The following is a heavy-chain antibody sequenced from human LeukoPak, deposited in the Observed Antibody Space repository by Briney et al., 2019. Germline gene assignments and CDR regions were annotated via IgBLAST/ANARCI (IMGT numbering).Heavy chain of an antibody. Sequence: PAGSLRLSCAASGFTFDDYAMHWVRQAPGKGLELVSLISGDGGSTYYADSVKGRFTISRDNSKNSLYLQMNSLRTEDTALYYCAKDMWRFGELDYDYWGQGTLVTVSS. CDR3: AKDMWRFGELDYDY. J-gene: IGHJ4*02. V-gene: IGHV3-43*02. D-gene: IGHD3-10*01. CDR2: ISGDGGST. CDR1: GFTFDDYA.